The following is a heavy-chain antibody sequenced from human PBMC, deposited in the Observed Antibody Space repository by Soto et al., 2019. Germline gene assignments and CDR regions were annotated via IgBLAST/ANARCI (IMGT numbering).Heavy chain of an antibody. CDR1: GGSFSGYY. D-gene: IGHD2-21*02. Sequence: SETLSLTCAVYGGSFSGYYWSWIRQPPGKGLEWIGEINHSGSTNYNPSLKSRVTISVDTSKNQFSLKLSSVTAADTAVYYCARDWSIVVVTVIKNKPRNNWFYPWGQGTLVTVSS. CDR2: INHSGST. CDR3: ARDWSIVVVTVIKNKPRNNWFYP. V-gene: IGHV4-34*01. J-gene: IGHJ5*02.